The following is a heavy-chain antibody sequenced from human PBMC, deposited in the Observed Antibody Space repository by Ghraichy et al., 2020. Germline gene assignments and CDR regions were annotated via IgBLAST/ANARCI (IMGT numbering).Heavy chain of an antibody. CDR2: IYYSGST. CDR1: GGSISSGDYY. Sequence: SETLSLTCSVSGGSISSGDYYWTWIRRHPGKGLEWIGYIYYSGSTYYNPSLKSRITISVDTSKYQFSLNLSSVTAADTAVYYCARQRGYGDQFFDYWGQGTLVTVSS. V-gene: IGHV4-31*03. D-gene: IGHD4-17*01. CDR3: ARQRGYGDQFFDY. J-gene: IGHJ4*02.